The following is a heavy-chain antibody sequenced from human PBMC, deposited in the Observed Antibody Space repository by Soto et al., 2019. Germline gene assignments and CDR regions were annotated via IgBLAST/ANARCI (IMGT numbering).Heavy chain of an antibody. CDR3: ATATISPVSSAYHHYGMDV. V-gene: IGHV1-69*01. Sequence: QVQLVQSGAEVKKPGSSVKVSCQASGGTFNNFAFTWVRLAPGQGLEWLGGIMPVFDTANNAKRYQGRVTITADEFTSTVYMEMSSLRSDDTAVYYCATATISPVSSAYHHYGMDVWGQGTTVTVSS. J-gene: IGHJ6*02. CDR2: IMPVFDTA. CDR1: GGTFNNFA. D-gene: IGHD3-3*01.